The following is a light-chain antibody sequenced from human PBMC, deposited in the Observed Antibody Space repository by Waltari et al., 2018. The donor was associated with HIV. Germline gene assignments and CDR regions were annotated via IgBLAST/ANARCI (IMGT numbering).Light chain of an antibody. CDR3: QQIKSYPLT. V-gene: IGKV1-9*01. J-gene: IGKJ4*01. CDR2: AAS. Sequence: IQLTQSPSFLTASVGDRVTITCRASQGISSYLAWYQEKPGKAPKLLIFAASTLQSGVPSRFSGSGSGKEFTLTISSLRPEDFATYYCQQIKSYPLTFGGGTKVEIK. CDR1: QGISSY.